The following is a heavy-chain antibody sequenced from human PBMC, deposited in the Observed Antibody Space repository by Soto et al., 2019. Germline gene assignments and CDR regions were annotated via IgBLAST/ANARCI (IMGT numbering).Heavy chain of an antibody. J-gene: IGHJ5*02. CDR3: ASHVLLWVWFDP. CDR1: GGSISSSSYY. Sequence: SETLSLTCTVSGGSISSSSYYWFWIRQPPGKGLEWIGSIYYSGSTYYNPSLKSRVTISVDTSKNQFSLKLSSVTAADTAVYYCASHVLLWVWFDPWGQGTLVTVSS. V-gene: IGHV4-39*01. CDR2: IYYSGST. D-gene: IGHD3-10*01.